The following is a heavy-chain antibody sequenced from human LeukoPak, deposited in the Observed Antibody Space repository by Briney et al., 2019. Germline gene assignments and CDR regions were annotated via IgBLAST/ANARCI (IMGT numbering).Heavy chain of an antibody. D-gene: IGHD3-22*01. Sequence: GALRLSRAASGFTFSDYYMSWIRQAPGKGLEWVSYISSGGSTIYYADSVKGRFTISRDNAKNSLYLQMNSLRAEDTAVYYCARDTYYYDSSGYYYPGGSDCWGQGTLVTVSS. CDR2: ISSGGSTI. V-gene: IGHV3-11*04. CDR1: GFTFSDYY. CDR3: ARDTYYYDSSGYYYPGGSDC. J-gene: IGHJ4*02.